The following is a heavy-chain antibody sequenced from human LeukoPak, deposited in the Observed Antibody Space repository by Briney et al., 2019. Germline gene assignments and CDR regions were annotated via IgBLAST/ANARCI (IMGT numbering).Heavy chain of an antibody. J-gene: IGHJ6*03. CDR2: INHSGST. CDR3: ARAGYYYYMDV. V-gene: IGHV4-34*01. Sequence: SETLSLTCAVYGGSFSGYYWSWIRQPPGKGLEWIGEINHSGSTNYNPSLKSRVTISVDTSKNQFSLKLSSVTAADTAVYYCARAGYYYYMDVWGKGTTVTVSS. CDR1: GGSFSGYY.